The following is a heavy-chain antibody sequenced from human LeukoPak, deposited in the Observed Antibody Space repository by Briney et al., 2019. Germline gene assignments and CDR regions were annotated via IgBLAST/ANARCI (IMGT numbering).Heavy chain of an antibody. CDR2: INPNSGGT. D-gene: IGHD2-2*01. CDR3: ARDYCSSTSCLIRWFDP. Sequence: ASVKVSCKASGYTFTGYYMHWVRQAPGQGLEWMGWINPNSGGTNYAEKFQGRVTMTRDTFISTAYMELSRLRSDDTAVYYCARDYCSSTSCLIRWFDPWGQGTLVTVSS. J-gene: IGHJ5*02. V-gene: IGHV1-2*02. CDR1: GYTFTGYY.